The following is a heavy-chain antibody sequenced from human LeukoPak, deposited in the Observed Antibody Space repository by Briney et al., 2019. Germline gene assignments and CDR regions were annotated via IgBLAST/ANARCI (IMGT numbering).Heavy chain of an antibody. J-gene: IGHJ6*03. CDR1: GGSISSGNYY. Sequence: SQTLSLTCTVSGGSISSGNYYWSWIRQPAGKGLEWIGLIYISGSTNYNPSLKSRVNISVDTSKNQFSLKLSSVTAADTAVYYCARSGYDILTGYYPDYYYMDVWGKGTTVTISS. CDR3: ARSGYDILTGYYPDYYYMDV. CDR2: IYISGST. V-gene: IGHV4-61*02. D-gene: IGHD3-9*01.